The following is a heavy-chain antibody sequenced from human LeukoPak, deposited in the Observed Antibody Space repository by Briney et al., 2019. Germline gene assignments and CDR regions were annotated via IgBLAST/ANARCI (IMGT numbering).Heavy chain of an antibody. D-gene: IGHD6-19*01. CDR2: IIPIFGTA. CDR1: GGTFSSYA. Sequence: GASVKVSCKASGGTFSSYAISWVRQAPGQGLEWMGGIIPIFGTANYAQKFQGRVTITTDESTSTAYMELSSLRSEDTAVYYCASIAVAGPSYWGQGTLVTVSS. CDR3: ASIAVAGPSY. J-gene: IGHJ4*02. V-gene: IGHV1-69*05.